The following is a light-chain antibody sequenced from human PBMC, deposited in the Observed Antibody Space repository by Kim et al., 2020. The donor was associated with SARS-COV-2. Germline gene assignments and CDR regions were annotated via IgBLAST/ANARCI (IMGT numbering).Light chain of an antibody. CDR2: YDS. J-gene: IGLJ2*01. CDR1: NIGSKS. Sequence: SYELTQPPSVSVAPGKTARITCGGNNIGSKSVHWYQQKPGQAPVLVIYYDSDRPSGIPERFSGSNSGNTATLTISRVEAGYEADYSCQVWDSSSDHPVFG. CDR3: QVWDSSSDHPV. V-gene: IGLV3-21*04.